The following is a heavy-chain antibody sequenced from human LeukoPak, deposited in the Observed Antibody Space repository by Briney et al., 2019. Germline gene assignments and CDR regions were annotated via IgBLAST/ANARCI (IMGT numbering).Heavy chain of an antibody. V-gene: IGHV1-69*13. Sequence: ASVKVSCKASGGTFISYGISWVRQARGQGREWMGGIIPIFGRANYAQKFQGRGTITAEESPSTAYMELSSLRSEDTAVYYCARDHYDFWSGYLNFDYWGQGTLVTVSS. CDR3: ARDHYDFWSGYLNFDY. D-gene: IGHD3-3*01. CDR2: IIPIFGRA. J-gene: IGHJ4*02. CDR1: GGTFISYG.